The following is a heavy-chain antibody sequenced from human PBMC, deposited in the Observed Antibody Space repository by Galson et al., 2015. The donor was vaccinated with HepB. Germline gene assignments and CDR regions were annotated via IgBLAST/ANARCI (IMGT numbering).Heavy chain of an antibody. CDR2: LEPAGET. D-gene: IGHD3-10*01. J-gene: IGHJ5*02. CDR1: GFTFSKYD. Sequence: SLRLSCAAPGFTFSKYDMHWVRQPPGKSPEWVSVLEPAGETYYTGSVKGRFTISRDDANNILSLQMNNLRVGDTAVYYCARATMIQGVPDSWGQGTLVTVSS. CDR3: ARATMIQGVPDS. V-gene: IGHV3-13*01.